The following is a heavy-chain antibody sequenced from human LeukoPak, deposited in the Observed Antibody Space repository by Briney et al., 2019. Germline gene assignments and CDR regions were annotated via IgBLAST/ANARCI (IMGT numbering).Heavy chain of an antibody. D-gene: IGHD4-23*01. CDR1: GFTFSSYA. J-gene: IGHJ3*02. CDR3: ARDKLLYFMNYGGNSNAFDI. CDR2: ISYDGSNK. V-gene: IGHV3-30-3*01. Sequence: PGGSLRLSCAASGFTFSSYAMHWVRQAPGKGLEWVAVISYDGSNKYYADSVKGRFTISRDNPKNTLYLQMNSLRAEDTAVYYCARDKLLYFMNYGGNSNAFDIWGQGTMVTVSS.